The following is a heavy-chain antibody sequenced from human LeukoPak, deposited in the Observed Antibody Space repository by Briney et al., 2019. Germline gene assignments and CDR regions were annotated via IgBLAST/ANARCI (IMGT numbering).Heavy chain of an antibody. V-gene: IGHV3-23*01. CDR2: ISGSGGST. J-gene: IGHJ2*01. CDR1: GFTFSSYA. CDR3: ANSPSGVGEVNTWYFVL. Sequence: GGSLRLSCAASGFTFSSYAMSRVRQAPGKGLEWVSAISGSGGSTYYADSVKGRFTISRDNSKNTLYLQMNSLRAEDTAVYYCANSPSGVGEVNTWYFVLWAVAPWSLSPQ. D-gene: IGHD3-16*01.